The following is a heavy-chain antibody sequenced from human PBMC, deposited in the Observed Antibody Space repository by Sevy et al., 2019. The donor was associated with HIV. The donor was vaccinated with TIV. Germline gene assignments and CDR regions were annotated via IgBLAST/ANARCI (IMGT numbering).Heavy chain of an antibody. J-gene: IGHJ4*02. CDR2: ISAYSGDT. CDR1: GYTFKTYG. CDR3: ARDKPQGVVIIPGSMWGGVDY. V-gene: IGHV1-18*01. D-gene: IGHD2-2*01. Sequence: ASVKVSCKTFGYTFKTYGISWVRQAPGQGLEWMGWISAYSGDTNFAQKFQGRVTMTTDTSTSTAYLELSSLRSDDTAVYCCARDKPQGVVIIPGSMWGGVDYWGQGTVVTVSS.